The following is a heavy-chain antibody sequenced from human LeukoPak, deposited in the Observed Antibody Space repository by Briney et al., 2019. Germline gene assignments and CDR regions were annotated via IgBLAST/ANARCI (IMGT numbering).Heavy chain of an antibody. CDR1: GFTISNRD. CDR2: ISSEGTNI. Sequence: GGSLRLSCAASGFTISNRDMNWVRQAPGKGLEWVSSISSEGTNIYHADSVKGRFTISRDNAKNSLYLQMNSLRAEDTAVYYCARDRNTYYDSNGYYPHSLDLWGQGTLVTVSS. D-gene: IGHD3-22*01. J-gene: IGHJ3*01. V-gene: IGHV3-21*01. CDR3: ARDRNTYYDSNGYYPHSLDL.